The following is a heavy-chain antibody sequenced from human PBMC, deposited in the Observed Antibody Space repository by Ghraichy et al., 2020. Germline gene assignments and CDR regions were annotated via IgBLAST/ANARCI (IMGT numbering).Heavy chain of an antibody. D-gene: IGHD6-13*01. CDR1: GGSISSYY. V-gene: IGHV4-59*01. Sequence: SETLSLTCTVSGGSISSYYWSWIRQPPGKGLEWIGYIYYSGGTNYNPSLKSRVTISVDRSKNQFSLKLSSVTAADTAVYYCARYSSSWNWFDPWGQGTLVTVSS. CDR2: IYYSGGT. CDR3: ARYSSSWNWFDP. J-gene: IGHJ5*02.